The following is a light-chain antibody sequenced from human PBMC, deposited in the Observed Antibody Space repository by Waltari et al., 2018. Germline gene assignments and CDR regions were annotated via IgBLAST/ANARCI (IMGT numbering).Light chain of an antibody. CDR2: GTS. V-gene: IGKV3-20*01. Sequence: EVVLTQSPGTLSLSAGERATLSCRASQRISSTSLAWYKHKPGQAPTLLVYGTSSRATGIPDRFSGSGSATHFTRTLSRLGPEDFAVYYFQQYGNSPWTFGQGTKVEVK. CDR3: QQYGNSPWT. CDR1: QRISSTS. J-gene: IGKJ1*01.